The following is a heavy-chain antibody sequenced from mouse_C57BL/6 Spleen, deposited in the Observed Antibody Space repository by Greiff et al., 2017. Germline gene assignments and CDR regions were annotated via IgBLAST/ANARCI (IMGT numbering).Heavy chain of an antibody. D-gene: IGHD2-4*01. CDR1: GYTFTDSN. Sequence: EVQLQQSGPELVKPGASVKMSCQASGYTFTDSNMHWVKQSHGKSLEWIGYINPNNGGTRSNQKFKVKAPVTVNKSSSTAYMELRSLTSEDSEVYYCARFDYDWYFDVWGTGTTVTGSS. J-gene: IGHJ1*03. V-gene: IGHV1-22*01. CDR2: INPNNGGT. CDR3: ARFDYDWYFDV.